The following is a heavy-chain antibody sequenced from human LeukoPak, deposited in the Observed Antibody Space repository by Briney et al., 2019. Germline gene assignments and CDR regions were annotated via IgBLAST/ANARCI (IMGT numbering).Heavy chain of an antibody. J-gene: IGHJ5*02. CDR1: GGSISSYY. Sequence: SETLSLTCTVSGGSISSYYWSWIRQPPGKGLEWIGYIYYSGSTNYNPSLKSRVTISVDTSKNQFSLKLSSVTAADTAVYYCARDEFAHHNWFDPWGQGTLVTVSS. CDR2: IYYSGST. CDR3: ARDEFAHHNWFDP. V-gene: IGHV4-59*01.